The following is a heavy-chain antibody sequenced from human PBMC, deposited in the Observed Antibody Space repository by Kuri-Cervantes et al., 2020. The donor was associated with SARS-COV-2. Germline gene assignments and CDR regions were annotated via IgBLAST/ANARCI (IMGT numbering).Heavy chain of an antibody. CDR2: IYTSGST. Sequence: GSLRLSCTVSGGSISSYYWSWLRQPAGKGLEWIGRIYTSGSTNYNPSLKSRVTMSVDTSKNQFSLKLSSVTAADTAVYYCARGHIVVVPAARNWFDPWGQGTLVTVSS. V-gene: IGHV4-4*07. CDR3: ARGHIVVVPAARNWFDP. J-gene: IGHJ5*02. CDR1: GGSISSYY. D-gene: IGHD2-2*01.